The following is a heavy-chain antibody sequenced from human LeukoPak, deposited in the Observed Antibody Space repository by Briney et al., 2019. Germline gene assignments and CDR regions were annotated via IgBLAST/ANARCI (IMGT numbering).Heavy chain of an antibody. D-gene: IGHD3-16*01. V-gene: IGHV3-33*01. CDR3: AREAVLEDYFDY. CDR1: GFTFSSYG. J-gene: IGHJ4*02. CDR2: IWYDGSNK. Sequence: GRSLRPSCAASGFTFSSYGMHWVRQAPGKGLEWVAVIWYDGSNKYYADSVKGRFTISRDNSKNTLYLQMNSLRAEDTAVYYCAREAVLEDYFDYWGQGTLVTVSS.